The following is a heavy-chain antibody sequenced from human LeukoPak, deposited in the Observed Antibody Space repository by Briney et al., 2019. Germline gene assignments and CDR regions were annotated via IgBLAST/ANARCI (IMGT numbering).Heavy chain of an antibody. CDR3: ARSITYDYALDY. CDR2: IIPIFGTA. V-gene: IGHV1-69*05. J-gene: IGHJ4*02. Sequence: GASVTVSFKASGGTFSIYAISWVRQTPGQGLGWMGGIIPIFGTANYTQKFQGRVTITTAESTSTAYMELSSLRSEDTAVYYCARSITYDYALDYWGQGTLVTVSS. D-gene: IGHD3-16*01. CDR1: GGTFSIYA.